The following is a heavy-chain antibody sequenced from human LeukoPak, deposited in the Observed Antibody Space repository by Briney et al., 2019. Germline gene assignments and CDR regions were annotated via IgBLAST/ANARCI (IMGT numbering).Heavy chain of an antibody. CDR3: ARVVYYDSSGYYRGGFDY. D-gene: IGHD3-22*01. CDR2: IKQDGSEK. J-gene: IGHJ4*02. V-gene: IGHV3-7*01. CDR1: GFTFSNYW. Sequence: TGXXLRLSCAASGFTFSNYWMNWVRQAPGKGLEWVANIKQDGSEKYYVDSVKGRFSITRDNAKNSLYLQMNSLRAEDTAVYFCARVVYYDSSGYYRGGFDYWGQGTLVTVSS.